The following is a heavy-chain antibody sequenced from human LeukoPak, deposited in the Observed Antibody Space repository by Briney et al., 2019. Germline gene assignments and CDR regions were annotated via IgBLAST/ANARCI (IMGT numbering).Heavy chain of an antibody. CDR1: GDSISSGANY. D-gene: IGHD3-16*01. Sequence: SQTLSLTCTVSGDSISSGANYWGWIRQYPGKGLEWIGYIYYRGSTYYNPSLKSRVTISLDTSKNQFSLNLASVTAADTAVYYCASGATSWAHMDVWGEGTTVTVSS. J-gene: IGHJ6*03. CDR3: ASGATSWAHMDV. CDR2: IYYRGST. V-gene: IGHV4-31*03.